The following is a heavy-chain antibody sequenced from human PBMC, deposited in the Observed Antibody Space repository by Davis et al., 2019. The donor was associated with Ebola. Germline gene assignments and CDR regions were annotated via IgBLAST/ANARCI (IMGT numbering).Heavy chain of an antibody. Sequence: AASVKVSCKASGYTFTSYGISWVRQAPGQGLEWMGWISAYNGNTNYAQKFQGRVTMTTDTSTSTAYMELSSLRSEDTAVYYCARTRDYYDSSGYSPYYFDYWGQGTLVTVSS. CDR3: ARTRDYYDSSGYSPYYFDY. CDR1: GYTFTSYG. CDR2: ISAYNGNT. D-gene: IGHD3-22*01. V-gene: IGHV1-18*01. J-gene: IGHJ4*02.